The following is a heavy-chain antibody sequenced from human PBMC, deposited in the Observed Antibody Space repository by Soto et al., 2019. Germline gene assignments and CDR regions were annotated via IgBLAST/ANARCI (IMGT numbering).Heavy chain of an antibody. J-gene: IGHJ3*02. D-gene: IGHD2-21*02. Sequence: QVQLQESGPGLVKPSQTLSLTCTVSGGSISSGDYYWSWIRQPPGKGLEWIGYIYYSGSTYYNPSFKSLVPISVDTSKNHFSLKLSSVTAADTAVYYCARDCGGNSVHAFDIWGQGTMVTVSS. V-gene: IGHV4-30-4*01. CDR1: GGSISSGDYY. CDR2: IYYSGST. CDR3: ARDCGGNSVHAFDI.